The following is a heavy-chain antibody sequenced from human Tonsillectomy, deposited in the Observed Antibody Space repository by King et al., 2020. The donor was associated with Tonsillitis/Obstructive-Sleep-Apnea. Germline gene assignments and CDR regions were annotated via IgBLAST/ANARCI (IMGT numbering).Heavy chain of an antibody. CDR2: IYYSGST. J-gene: IGHJ4*01. CDR1: GGSISSYY. V-gene: IGHV4-59*01. Sequence: VQLQESGPGLVKPSETLSLTCTVSGGSISSYYWSWIRQPPGKGLEWIGYIYYSGSTNYNPSLKSRGTISVDTSKNQFSLKLSSVTAADTAVYYCARGEGFYGSGRYYYFDYWGQGTLVTVSS. CDR3: ARGEGFYGSGRYYYFDY. D-gene: IGHD3-10*01.